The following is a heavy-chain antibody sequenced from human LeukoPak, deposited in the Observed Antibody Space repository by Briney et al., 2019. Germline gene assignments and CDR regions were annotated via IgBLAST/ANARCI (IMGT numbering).Heavy chain of an antibody. V-gene: IGHV1-2*02. CDR1: GYTFIGYY. CDR3: AREPSSGWFDAFDI. J-gene: IGHJ3*02. D-gene: IGHD6-19*01. CDR2: INPNSGGT. Sequence: ASVKVSCKASGYTFIGYYIHWVRQAPGQGLEWMGWINPNSGGTNYAQKFQGRVTMTTDTSTSTAYMELRSLRSDDTAVYYCAREPSSGWFDAFDIWGQGTMVTVSS.